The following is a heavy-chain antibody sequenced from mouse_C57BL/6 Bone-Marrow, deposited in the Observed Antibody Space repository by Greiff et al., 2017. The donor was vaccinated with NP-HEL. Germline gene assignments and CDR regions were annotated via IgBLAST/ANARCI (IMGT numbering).Heavy chain of an antibody. D-gene: IGHD1-1*01. Sequence: EVQLQESGAELVRPGASVKLSCTASGFNIKDDYMHWVKQRPEQGLEWIGWIDPENGDTEYASKFQGKATITADTSSNTAYLQLSSLTSEDTAVYYCTTLYYYGSRGDYWGQGTTLTVSS. CDR1: GFNIKDDY. J-gene: IGHJ2*01. CDR3: TTLYYYGSRGDY. V-gene: IGHV14-4*01. CDR2: IDPENGDT.